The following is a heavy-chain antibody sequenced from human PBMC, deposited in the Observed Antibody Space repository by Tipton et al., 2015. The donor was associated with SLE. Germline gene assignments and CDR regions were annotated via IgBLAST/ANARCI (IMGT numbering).Heavy chain of an antibody. Sequence: TLSLTCTVSGGSIGSNNYYWTWIRQPAGKGLEWIGHISTTGSTNYNPSLKSRLAISIDTSKNQFSLNLTSVTAADTAVYYCARGSSKSFVHYFDQWGQGKLVTVFS. V-gene: IGHV4-61*09. CDR3: ARGSSKSFVHYFDQ. J-gene: IGHJ4*02. D-gene: IGHD2/OR15-2a*01. CDR1: GGSIGSNNYY. CDR2: ISTTGST.